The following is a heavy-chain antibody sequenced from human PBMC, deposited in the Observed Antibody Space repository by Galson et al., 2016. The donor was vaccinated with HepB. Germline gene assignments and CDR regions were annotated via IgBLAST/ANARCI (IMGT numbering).Heavy chain of an antibody. J-gene: IGHJ5*02. Sequence: ETLSLTCAVSGGSISSSNWWNWVRQPPGKGLEWIGEIYHSGTTNYNPSLKSRVTISVDKSKNQFSLNLSSVTAADTAVYYCASDDVETLGFRGLANWFDPWGQGTLVTVSS. CDR1: GGSISSSNW. CDR3: ASDDVETLGFRGLANWFDP. CDR2: IYHSGTT. V-gene: IGHV4-4*02. D-gene: IGHD3/OR15-3a*01.